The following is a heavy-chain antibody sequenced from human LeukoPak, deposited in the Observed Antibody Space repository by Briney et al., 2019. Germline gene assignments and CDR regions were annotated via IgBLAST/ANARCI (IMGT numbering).Heavy chain of an antibody. CDR2: IYYSGST. V-gene: IGHV4-30-4*07. CDR1: GGSISSGGYS. J-gene: IGHJ4*02. Sequence: SETLSLTCAVSGGSISSGGYSWSWIRQPPGKGLEWIGYIYYSGSTYYNPSLKSRVTISVDTSKNQFSLKLSSVTAADTAVYYCARAIPGTIFDYWGQGTLVTVSS. D-gene: IGHD2-2*01. CDR3: ARAIPGTIFDY.